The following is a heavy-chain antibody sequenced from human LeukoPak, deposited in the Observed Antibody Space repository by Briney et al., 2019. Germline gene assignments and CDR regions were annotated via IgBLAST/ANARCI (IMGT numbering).Heavy chain of an antibody. CDR2: IYYSGST. CDR3: AVLMPTGNIDY. J-gene: IGHJ4*02. V-gene: IGHV4-59*08. CDR1: GGSISSYY. D-gene: IGHD2-2*01. Sequence: PSETLSLTCTVSGGSISSYYWSWIRQPPGKGLEWIGYIYYSGSTNYNPSLKSRVTISVDTSKNQFSLKLSSVTAADTAVYYCAVLMPTGNIDYWGQGTLVTVSS.